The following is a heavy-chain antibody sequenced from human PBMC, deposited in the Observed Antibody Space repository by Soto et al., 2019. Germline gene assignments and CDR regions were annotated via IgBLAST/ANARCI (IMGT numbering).Heavy chain of an antibody. CDR2: ISSSSSYI. V-gene: IGHV3-21*01. J-gene: IGHJ6*02. D-gene: IGHD5-12*01. CDR3: ARDGDSGPPGYYHSYYGMDV. CDR1: GFTFSSYA. Sequence: GGSLRLSCAASGFTFSSYAMSWVRQAPGKGLEWVSSISSSSSYIYYADSVKGRFTISRDNAKNSLYLQMNSLRAEDTAVYYCARDGDSGPPGYYHSYYGMDVWGQGTTVTVSS.